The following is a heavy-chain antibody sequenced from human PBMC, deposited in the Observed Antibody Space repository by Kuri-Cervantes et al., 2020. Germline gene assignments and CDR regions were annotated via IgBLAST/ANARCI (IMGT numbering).Heavy chain of an antibody. CDR3: ALRGTRGPRGYMDV. J-gene: IGHJ6*03. V-gene: IGHV3-7*01. Sequence: GESLKISCAASGFTFSSYWMSWVRQAPGKGLEWVANIKQDGSEKYYVDSVKGRFTISRDNAKNSLYLQMNSLRAEDTAVYYRALRGTRGPRGYMDVWGKGTTVTVSS. CDR2: IKQDGSEK. D-gene: IGHD1-14*01. CDR1: GFTFSSYW.